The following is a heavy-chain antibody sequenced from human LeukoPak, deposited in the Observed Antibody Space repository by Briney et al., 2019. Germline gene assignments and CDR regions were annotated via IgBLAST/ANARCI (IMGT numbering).Heavy chain of an antibody. J-gene: IGHJ4*02. CDR2: IYWNDDK. V-gene: IGHV2-5*01. CDR3: AHRQKDYFGY. CDR1: GFSLSTSGVA. Sequence: SGPTLVKPTQTLTLTCTFSGFSLSTSGVAVGWFRQPPGKALERLALIYWNDDKLYSPSLKSRLTITRDTSKNHVVLTMTNMDPVDTATYYCAHRQKDYFGYWGQGTLVTVSS.